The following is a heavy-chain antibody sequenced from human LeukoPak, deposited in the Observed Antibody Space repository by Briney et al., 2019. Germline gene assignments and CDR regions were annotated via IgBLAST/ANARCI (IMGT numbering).Heavy chain of an antibody. D-gene: IGHD4-17*01. J-gene: IGHJ4*02. V-gene: IGHV3-21*01. Sequence: GGSLRPSWAAAGFSVSSDSTEWVRQAAGSGRGWVSSISSSSTYIYYADSVKGRFTISRDNAKNSLYLQMNSLRAEDTAVYYCARENGYYSPFDYWGQGTLVTVSS. CDR3: ARENGYYSPFDY. CDR1: GFSVSSDS. CDR2: ISSSSTYI.